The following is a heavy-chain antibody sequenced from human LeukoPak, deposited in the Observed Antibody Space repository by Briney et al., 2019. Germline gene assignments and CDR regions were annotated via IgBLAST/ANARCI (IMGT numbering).Heavy chain of an antibody. CDR1: GVSISSGSYC. CDR3: ARTSTSYYYYYYYMDV. J-gene: IGHJ6*03. CDR2: IYTSGST. Sequence: SQTLSLTCTVSGVSISSGSYCWSWIRQPAGKGLEWIGRIYTSGSTNYNPSLKSRVTISVDTSKNQFSLKLSSVTAADTAVYYCARTSTSYYYYYYYMDVWGKGTTVTVSS. V-gene: IGHV4-61*02.